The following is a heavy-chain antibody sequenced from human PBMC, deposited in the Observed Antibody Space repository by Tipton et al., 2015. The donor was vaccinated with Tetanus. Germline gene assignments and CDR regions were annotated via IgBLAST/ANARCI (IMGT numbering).Heavy chain of an antibody. CDR1: GGTFSTYG. Sequence: QVQLVQSGAEVKKPGASVKVSCKASGGTFSTYGISWVRQAPGQGLEWMGGIIPIHDTTSYAQMFQGRVTITADKSTGTAYMELSSLTSEDTAVYYCTSPARYCSGGSCYLALDYWGQGTLVTVSS. V-gene: IGHV1-69*06. J-gene: IGHJ4*02. D-gene: IGHD2-15*01. CDR2: IIPIHDTT. CDR3: TSPARYCSGGSCYLALDY.